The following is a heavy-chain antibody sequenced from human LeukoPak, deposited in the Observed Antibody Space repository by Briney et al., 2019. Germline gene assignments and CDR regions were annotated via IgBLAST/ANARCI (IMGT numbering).Heavy chain of an antibody. V-gene: IGHV5-51*01. CDR2: IYPGDSDT. Sequence: GESLKISCKGSGYSFTSYWIGWVRQMPGKGLEWMGIIYPGDSDTRYSPSFQGQVTISADKSISTAYLQWSSLKASDTAMYYCARSGRSSSWYFYFDYWGQGTLVTVSS. D-gene: IGHD6-13*01. CDR3: ARSGRSSSWYFYFDY. J-gene: IGHJ4*02. CDR1: GYSFTSYW.